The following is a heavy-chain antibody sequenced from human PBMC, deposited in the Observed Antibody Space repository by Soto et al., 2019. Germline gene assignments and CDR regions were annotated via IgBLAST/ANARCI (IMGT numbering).Heavy chain of an antibody. Sequence: QVQLVESGGGVVQPGRSLRLSCAASGFTFCSYGMHWVRQAPGNGLEWVAVIWYDGSNKYYADSVKGRFTISRDNYKSPLYLQMNSLRAEDTAVYYCARGDYDILTGYYGNDYFDYWGQGTLVTVSS. CDR3: ARGDYDILTGYYGNDYFDY. J-gene: IGHJ4*02. CDR1: GFTFCSYG. D-gene: IGHD3-9*01. V-gene: IGHV3-33*01. CDR2: IWYDGSNK.